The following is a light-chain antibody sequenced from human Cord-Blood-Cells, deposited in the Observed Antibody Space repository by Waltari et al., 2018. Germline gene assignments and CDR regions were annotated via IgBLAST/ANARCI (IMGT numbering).Light chain of an antibody. J-gene: IGKJ1*01. CDR2: DAF. V-gene: IGKV3-11*01. CDR1: QSVSSY. CDR3: QQRSNWPPWT. Sequence: PWERSTLSCRASQSVSSYLAWYQQKPGQAPKLIISDAFNSATGIPARFIGSGSGTDFTLTISSLEPEDFAVYYCQQRSNWPPWTFGQGTKVEIK.